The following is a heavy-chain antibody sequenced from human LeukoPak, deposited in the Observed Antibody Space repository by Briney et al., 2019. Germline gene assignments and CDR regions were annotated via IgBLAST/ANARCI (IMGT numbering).Heavy chain of an antibody. J-gene: IGHJ3*02. Sequence: ASVKVSCKASGYTFTTLDINWVRQATGQGLEWMGWINPNSGNRGYAQKFQGRVTITRDTSISTAYMELSSLRSEDTAVYYCARGPLLKSMMVAFDIWGQGTMVTVSS. CDR3: ARGPLLKSMMVAFDI. CDR1: GYTFTTLD. V-gene: IGHV1-8*03. D-gene: IGHD3-22*01. CDR2: INPNSGNR.